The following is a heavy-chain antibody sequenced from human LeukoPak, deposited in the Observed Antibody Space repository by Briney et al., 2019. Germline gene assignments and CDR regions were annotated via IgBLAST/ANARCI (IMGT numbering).Heavy chain of an antibody. CDR3: VGLVVPGWFDP. J-gene: IGHJ5*02. CDR2: INHSGST. V-gene: IGHV4-34*01. Sequence: SETLSLTCAVYGGSFSGYYWSWIRQPPGKGLEWIGEINHSGSTNYNPSLNSRVTISVDTSKNQFSLKLSSVIATDTAVYYCVGLVVPGWFDPWGQGTLVTVSS. CDR1: GGSFSGYY. D-gene: IGHD2-15*01.